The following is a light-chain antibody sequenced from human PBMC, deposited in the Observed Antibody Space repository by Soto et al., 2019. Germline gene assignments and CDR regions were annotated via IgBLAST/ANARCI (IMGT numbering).Light chain of an antibody. CDR3: QQYNSYPRT. J-gene: IGKJ1*01. CDR2: DAS. CDR1: QSISNW. V-gene: IGKV1-5*01. Sequence: DIQMTQSPFTLSASVGDRVTITCRASQSISNWLAWYQQKPGKAPKLLIYDASSLESGVPSRFSGSGSGTEFTLTISSLQPDDFATYYCQQYNSYPRTFGQGTKVDIK.